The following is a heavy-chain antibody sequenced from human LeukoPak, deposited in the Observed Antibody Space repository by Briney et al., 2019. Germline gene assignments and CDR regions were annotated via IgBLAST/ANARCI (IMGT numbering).Heavy chain of an antibody. D-gene: IGHD6-6*01. CDR2: IYYSGST. V-gene: IGHV4-59*01. CDR1: GGSFSGYY. J-gene: IGHJ4*02. CDR3: ARELGYSSSGGGY. Sequence: SETLSLTCAVYGGSFSGYYWSWIRQPPGKGLEWIGYIYYSGSTNYNPSLKSRVTISVDTSKNQFSLKLSSVTAADTAVYYCARELGYSSSGGGYWGQGTLVTVSS.